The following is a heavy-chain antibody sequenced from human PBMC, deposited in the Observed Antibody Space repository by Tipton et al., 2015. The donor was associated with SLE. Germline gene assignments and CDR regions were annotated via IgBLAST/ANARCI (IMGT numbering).Heavy chain of an antibody. CDR1: GFTLSTYG. Sequence: SLRLSCSASGFTLSTYGMHWVRQAPGKGLEWVAMIWYDGSEKHYADSVKGRFTISRDNAKNSLYLQMNSLRAEDTAVYYCAREMGSSSWYGYAFDIWGQGTMVTVSS. J-gene: IGHJ3*02. CDR3: AREMGSSSWYGYAFDI. V-gene: IGHV3-33*01. CDR2: IWYDGSEK. D-gene: IGHD6-13*01.